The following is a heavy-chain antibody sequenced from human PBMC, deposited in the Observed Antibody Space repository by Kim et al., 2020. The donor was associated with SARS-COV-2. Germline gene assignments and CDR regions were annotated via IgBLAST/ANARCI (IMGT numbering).Heavy chain of an antibody. Sequence: AESVKCRFSITRENAKKSLYLQMSSLRAEDAAVYYCARVSSGSSSWYWFDAWGQGTLVTVSS. J-gene: IGHJ5*02. CDR3: ARVSSGSSSWYWFDA. V-gene: IGHV3-11*05. D-gene: IGHD6-13*01.